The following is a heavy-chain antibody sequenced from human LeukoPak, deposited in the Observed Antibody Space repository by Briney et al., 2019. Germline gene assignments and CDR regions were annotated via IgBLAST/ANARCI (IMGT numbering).Heavy chain of an antibody. CDR3: AADRGYCSGGSCYQGNYFDY. CDR1: GGSISSGGYY. Sequence: SQTLSLTCTVSGGSISSGGYYCSWIRQHPGKGLEWFGYIYYSGSTYYNPSLKSRVTISVDTSKNQFSLKLSSVTAADTAVYYCAADRGYCSGGSCYQGNYFDYWGQGTLVTVSS. D-gene: IGHD2-15*01. J-gene: IGHJ4*02. V-gene: IGHV4-31*03. CDR2: IYYSGST.